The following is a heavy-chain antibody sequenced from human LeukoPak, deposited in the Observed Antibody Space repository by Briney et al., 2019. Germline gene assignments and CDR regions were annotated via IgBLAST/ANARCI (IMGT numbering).Heavy chain of an antibody. Sequence: SETLSLTSAVSGGSFSGYYWRWIRQPPGKGREWSGEINHSGSTNYNPSLQSRVTISVDTSKNQFSLKLSSVTAADTAVYYCARGRAPIVVVPAAIPDGMDVWGQGTTVTVSS. CDR2: INHSGST. V-gene: IGHV4-34*01. J-gene: IGHJ6*02. CDR3: ARGRAPIVVVPAAIPDGMDV. CDR1: GGSFSGYY. D-gene: IGHD2-2*02.